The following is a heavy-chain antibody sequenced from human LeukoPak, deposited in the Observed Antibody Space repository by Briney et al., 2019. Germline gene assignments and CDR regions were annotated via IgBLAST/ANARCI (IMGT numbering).Heavy chain of an antibody. Sequence: SETLSLTCTVSGYSISSGYYWGWIRQPPGKGLEWIGSIYYSGSTYYNPSLKSRVTISVDTSKNQFSLKLSSVTAADTAVYYCARGYYFDYWGQGTLVTVSS. CDR3: ARGYYFDY. V-gene: IGHV4-38-2*02. J-gene: IGHJ4*02. CDR2: IYYSGST. CDR1: GYSISSGYY.